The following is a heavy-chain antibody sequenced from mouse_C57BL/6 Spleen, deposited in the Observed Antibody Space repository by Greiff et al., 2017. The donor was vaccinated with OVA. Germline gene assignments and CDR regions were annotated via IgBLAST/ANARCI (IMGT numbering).Heavy chain of an antibody. CDR3: ARKSGYYGSSWYFDV. Sequence: QVQLQQSGPELVKPGASVKISCKASGYAFSSSWMNWVKQRPGKGLEWIGRIYPGDGDTNYNGKFKGKATLTADKSSSTAYMQLSSLTSEDSAVYFCARKSGYYGSSWYFDVWGTGTTVTVSS. CDR1: GYAFSSSW. D-gene: IGHD1-1*01. J-gene: IGHJ1*03. V-gene: IGHV1-82*01. CDR2: IYPGDGDT.